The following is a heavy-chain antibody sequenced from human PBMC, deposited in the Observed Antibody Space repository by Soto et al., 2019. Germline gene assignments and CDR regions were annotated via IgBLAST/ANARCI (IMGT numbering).Heavy chain of an antibody. D-gene: IGHD3-10*01. V-gene: IGHV4-59*13. Sequence: SGTLSLTCTVSGDSITSYYWSWIRQPPGKGLEWVGYISYTGSTIYTPSLESRATISLDTSKNPVSLSLNSVTVADTAVYYCASAGELPVWFDHWGRGTLVTVSS. CDR1: GDSITSYY. CDR3: ASAGELPVWFDH. J-gene: IGHJ5*02. CDR2: ISYTGST.